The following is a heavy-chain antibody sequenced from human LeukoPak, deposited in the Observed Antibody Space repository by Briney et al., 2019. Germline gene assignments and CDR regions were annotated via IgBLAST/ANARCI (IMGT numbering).Heavy chain of an antibody. Sequence: PGRSLRLSCAASGFTFSSYGMHWVRQAPGKGLEWVAVISYDGSNKYYADSVKGRFTISRDNSKNTLYLQMNSLRAEDTAVYYCAKVIRGYSSPSDYWGQGTLVTVSS. V-gene: IGHV3-30*18. J-gene: IGHJ4*02. CDR3: AKVIRGYSSPSDY. CDR1: GFTFSSYG. CDR2: ISYDGSNK. D-gene: IGHD6-19*01.